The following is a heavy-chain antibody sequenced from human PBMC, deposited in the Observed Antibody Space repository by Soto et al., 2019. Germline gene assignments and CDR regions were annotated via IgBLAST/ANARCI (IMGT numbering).Heavy chain of an antibody. CDR1: GGSISSGGYS. D-gene: IGHD3-10*01. CDR3: ARGNGSGPIDY. J-gene: IGHJ4*02. V-gene: IGHV4-30-2*01. CDR2: IYHSGST. Sequence: PSETLSLTCAVSGGSISSGGYSWSWIRQPPGKGLEWIGYIYHSGSTYYNPSLKSRVTISVDRSKNQFSLKLSSVTAADTAVYYCARGNGSGPIDYWGQGTLVTVSS.